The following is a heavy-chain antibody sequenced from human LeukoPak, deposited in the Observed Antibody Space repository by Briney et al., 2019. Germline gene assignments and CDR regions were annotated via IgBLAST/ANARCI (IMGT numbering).Heavy chain of an antibody. V-gene: IGHV3-30*18. CDR2: ISYDGSNK. CDR3: AKDLAAAGQGGNAFDI. Sequence: GGSLRLSCAASGFTFNSYGMHWVRQAPGKGLEWVAVISYDGSNKYYADSVKCRFTISRDNSKNTLFLQMNSLRDEDTAVYYCAKDLAAAGQGGNAFDIWGQGTMVTVSS. D-gene: IGHD6-13*01. CDR1: GFTFNSYG. J-gene: IGHJ3*02.